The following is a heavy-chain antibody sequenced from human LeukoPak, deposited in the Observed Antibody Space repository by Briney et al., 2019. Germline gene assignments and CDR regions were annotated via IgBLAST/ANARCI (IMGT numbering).Heavy chain of an antibody. CDR1: GGSISSYY. V-gene: IGHV4-59*01. CDR2: IYYSGST. D-gene: IGHD5-18*01. Sequence: PSETLSLTCTVSGGSISSYYWSWIRQPPGKGLEWIGYIYYSGSTNYNPSLKSRVTISVDTSKNQFSLKLSSVTAADTAVYYCASASVDTTLVLFHWGQGTQVTVSS. CDR3: ASASVDTTLVLFH. J-gene: IGHJ4*02.